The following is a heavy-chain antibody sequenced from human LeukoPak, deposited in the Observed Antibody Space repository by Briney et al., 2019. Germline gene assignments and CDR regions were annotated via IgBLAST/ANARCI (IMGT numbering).Heavy chain of an antibody. J-gene: IGHJ4*02. D-gene: IGHD3-10*01. CDR1: GYTFTGYY. CDR2: INPNSGGT. CDR3: ERGDEYWFGELFPHFDY. V-gene: IGHV1-2*02. Sequence: ASVKVSCKASGYTFTGYYMQWVRQAPGQGLEWMGWINPNSGGTNYAQKFQGRVTMTRDTSISTAYMELSRLRSDDTAVYYCERGDEYWFGELFPHFDYWGQGTLVTVSS.